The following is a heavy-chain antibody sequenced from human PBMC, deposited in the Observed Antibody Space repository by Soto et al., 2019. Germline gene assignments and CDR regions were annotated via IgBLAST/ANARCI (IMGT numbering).Heavy chain of an antibody. CDR2: ISGSGGST. CDR3: AKAGRSITIFGVVINYYYMDV. V-gene: IGHV3-23*01. D-gene: IGHD3-3*01. CDR1: GFTFSSYA. J-gene: IGHJ6*03. Sequence: GGSLRLSCAASGFTFSSYAMSWVRKAPGKGLEWVSAISGSGGSTYYADSVKGRFTISRDNSKNTLYLQMNSLRAEDTAVYYCAKAGRSITIFGVVINYYYMDVWGKGTTVTVSS.